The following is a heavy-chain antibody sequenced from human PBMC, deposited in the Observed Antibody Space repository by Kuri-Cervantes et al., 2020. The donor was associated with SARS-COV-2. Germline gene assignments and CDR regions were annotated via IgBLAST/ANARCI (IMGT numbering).Heavy chain of an antibody. CDR3: ARGSESPPFDY. V-gene: IGHV4-34*01. J-gene: IGHJ4*02. CDR1: GGSFSGYY. Sequence: SETLSLTCAVYGGSFSGYYWSWIRQPPGKGLEWIGEINHSGSTNHNPSLKSRVTISVDTSKNQFSLKLSSVTAADTAVYYCARGSESPPFDYWGQGTLVTVSS. CDR2: INHSGST.